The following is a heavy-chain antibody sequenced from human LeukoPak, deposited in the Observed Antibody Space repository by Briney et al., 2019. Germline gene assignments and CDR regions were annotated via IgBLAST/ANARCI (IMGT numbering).Heavy chain of an antibody. CDR1: GFTFSSYN. Sequence: GGSLRLSCAASGFTFSSYNMNWVRQAPGKGLEWVSLIYSGGNTQYADSVKGRFIIFRDSSKNTLYLQMNSLRVEDTAVYYCATRAVAAPYWGQGTLVTVSS. CDR2: IYSGGNT. D-gene: IGHD6-19*01. V-gene: IGHV3-66*01. J-gene: IGHJ4*02. CDR3: ATRAVAAPY.